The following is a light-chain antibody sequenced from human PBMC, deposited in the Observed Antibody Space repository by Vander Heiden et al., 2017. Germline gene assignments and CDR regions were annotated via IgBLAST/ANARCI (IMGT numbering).Light chain of an antibody. V-gene: IGKV3-20*01. CDR1: QSVSSSY. CDR3: QQYGSSPWT. CDR2: GAS. J-gene: IGKJ1*01. Sequence: ENVLTQSPGTLSLSPGERATLSCRASQSVSSSYLAWYQQKPGQAPRLLMYGASSRATGIPDRFRGSGSGTDFTLTISRLEPEDFAVYYCQQYGSSPWTFGQGTKVEVK.